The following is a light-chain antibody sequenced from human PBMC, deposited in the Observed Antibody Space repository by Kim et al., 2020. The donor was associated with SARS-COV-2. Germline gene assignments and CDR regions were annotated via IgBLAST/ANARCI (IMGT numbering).Light chain of an antibody. CDR3: QQRWT. CDR2: DAA. V-gene: IGKV3-11*01. J-gene: IGKJ1*01. Sequence: ATLSLSPGEGATLSCRASQSIGISLAWYRHTRGQPPRLLIYDAAIRATGIPDRFTGSGSGTDFTLTISSLQPDDFATYYCQQRWTFGQGTKVDIK. CDR1: QSIGIS.